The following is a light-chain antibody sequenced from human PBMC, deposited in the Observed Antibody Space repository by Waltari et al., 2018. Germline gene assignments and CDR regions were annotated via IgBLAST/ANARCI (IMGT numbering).Light chain of an antibody. CDR1: SSNVGGYTL. CDR2: DVN. V-gene: IGLV2-23*02. CDR3: CSYAGDSTLI. J-gene: IGLJ2*01. Sequence: QSALTQPASVSGSPGQSITISCTGTSSNVGGYTLVSWYQQHPGKAPQLIFYDVNNRPSGISHRFSGSKSGNTASLTISGLQADDESDYYCCSYAGDSTLIFGGGTKLTVL.